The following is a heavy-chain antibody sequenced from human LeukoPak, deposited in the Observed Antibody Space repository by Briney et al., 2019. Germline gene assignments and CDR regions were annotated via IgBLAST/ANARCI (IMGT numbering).Heavy chain of an antibody. D-gene: IGHD2-2*01. CDR2: INGDGSWT. Sequence: GSLRLSCAASGDYWMHWVRQAPGKGLVWVSHINGDGSWTTYADSVKGRFTISKDNAKNTVYLQMNNLRAEDTAVYYCVSFYETYWGRGTLVTVSS. J-gene: IGHJ4*02. V-gene: IGHV3-74*01. CDR3: VSFYETY. CDR1: GDYW.